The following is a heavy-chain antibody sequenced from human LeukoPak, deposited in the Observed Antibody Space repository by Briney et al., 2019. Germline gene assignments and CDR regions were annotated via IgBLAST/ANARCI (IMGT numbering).Heavy chain of an antibody. CDR2: IRYDGSIK. CDR3: ARGVALNWFDP. CDR1: GFTFSNCG. V-gene: IGHV3-30*02. D-gene: IGHD2-15*01. J-gene: IGHJ5*02. Sequence: GGSLRLSCAASGFTFSNCGMHWVRQAPGKGLEWVAFIRYDGSIKYYSDSVQGRFTISRDNSKSTLYLQMNSLRAEDTAVYYCARGVALNWFDPWGQGTLVTVSS.